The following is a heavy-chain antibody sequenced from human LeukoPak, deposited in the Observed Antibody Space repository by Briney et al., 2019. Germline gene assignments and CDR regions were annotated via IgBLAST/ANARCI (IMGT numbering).Heavy chain of an antibody. CDR1: GFTFSSYE. Sequence: GGSLRLSCAASGFTFSSYEMNWVRQAPGKGLEWVSYIGSSGSTIYYADSVKGRFTISRDNAKNSLYLQMNSLRAEDTAVYYCARAYGDYYYYYGMDVWGQGTTVTVSS. V-gene: IGHV3-48*03. CDR3: ARAYGDYYYYYGMDV. J-gene: IGHJ6*02. D-gene: IGHD4-17*01. CDR2: IGSSGSTI.